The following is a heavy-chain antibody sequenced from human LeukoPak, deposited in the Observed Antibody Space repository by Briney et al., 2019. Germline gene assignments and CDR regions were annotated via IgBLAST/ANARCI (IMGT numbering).Heavy chain of an antibody. CDR3: ALLWFGELSVDY. D-gene: IGHD3-10*01. V-gene: IGHV3-30*02. Sequence: GGSLRLSCAASGFTFDDYGMSWVRQAPGKGLEWVAFIRYDGSNKYYADSVKGRFTISRDNSKNTLYLQMNSLRAEDTAVYYCALLWFGELSVDYWGQGTLVTVSS. J-gene: IGHJ4*02. CDR1: GFTFDDYG. CDR2: IRYDGSNK.